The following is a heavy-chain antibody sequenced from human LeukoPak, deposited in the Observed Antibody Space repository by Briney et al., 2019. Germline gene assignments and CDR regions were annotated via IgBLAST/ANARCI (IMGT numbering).Heavy chain of an antibody. CDR3: AKDGQWLVPGAFDI. D-gene: IGHD6-19*01. V-gene: IGHV3-21*04. CDR2: ISSSSSYI. J-gene: IGHJ3*02. Sequence: GGSLRLSCAASGFTFSSYSMNWVRQAPGKGLEWVSSISSSSSYIYYADSVKGRFTISRDNSKNTLYLQMNSLRAEDTAVYYCAKDGQWLVPGAFDIWGQGTMVTVSS. CDR1: GFTFSSYS.